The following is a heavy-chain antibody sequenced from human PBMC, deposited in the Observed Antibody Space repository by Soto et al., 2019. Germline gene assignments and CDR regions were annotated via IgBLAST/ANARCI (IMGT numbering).Heavy chain of an antibody. V-gene: IGHV4-30-2*01. D-gene: IGHD3-22*01. J-gene: IGHJ4*02. Sequence: TLSLTCAVSGGSISSGGYSWSWIRQPPGKGLEWIGYIYHSGSTYYNPSLKSRVTISVDRSKNQFSLKLSSVTAADTAVYYCARGGVDYYDSNGYYFSPYYFDYWGQGTLVTVSS. CDR2: IYHSGST. CDR1: GGSISSGGYS. CDR3: ARGGVDYYDSNGYYFSPYYFDY.